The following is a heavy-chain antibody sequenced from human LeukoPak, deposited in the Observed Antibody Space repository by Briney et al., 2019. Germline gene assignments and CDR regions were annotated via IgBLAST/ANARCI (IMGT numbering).Heavy chain of an antibody. Sequence: GASVKVSCKASGYTFTSYALHWVRQAPGQRLEWMGWINAGNGNTKYSQKFQGRVTISRDTSARTAYMELSSLRSADTAVYYCARERAVGGTTSWFDPWGQGTLVTVSS. V-gene: IGHV1-3*01. CDR3: ARERAVGGTTSWFDP. CDR1: GYTFTSYA. CDR2: INAGNGNT. J-gene: IGHJ5*02. D-gene: IGHD1-26*01.